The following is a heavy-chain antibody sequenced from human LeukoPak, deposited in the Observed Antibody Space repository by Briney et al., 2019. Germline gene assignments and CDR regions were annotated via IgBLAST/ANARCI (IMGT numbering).Heavy chain of an antibody. D-gene: IGHD2-2*01. CDR2: ISGSGGST. V-gene: IGHV3-23*01. CDR3: AKGRGGSIVVVPAAILDY. Sequence: GGSLRLSCAASGFTFSTYAMSWVRQAPGKGLEWVSGISGSGGSTYYADSVKGRFTISRENSKNTLYLQMNSLRAEDTAVYYCAKGRGGSIVVVPAAILDYWGQGTLVTVSS. J-gene: IGHJ4*02. CDR1: GFTFSTYA.